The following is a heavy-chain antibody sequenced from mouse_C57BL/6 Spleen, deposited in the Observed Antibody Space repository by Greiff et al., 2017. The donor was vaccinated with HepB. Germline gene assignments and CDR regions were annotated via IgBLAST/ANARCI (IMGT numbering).Heavy chain of an antibody. CDR3: ARAPPGTGHFDY. Sequence: EVQLVESEGGLVQPGSSMKLSCTASGFTFSDYYMAWVRQVPEKGLEWVANINYDGSSTYYLDSLKSRFIISRDNAKNILYLQMSSLKSEDTATYYCARAPPGTGHFDYWGQGTTLTVSS. V-gene: IGHV5-16*01. D-gene: IGHD4-1*01. CDR1: GFTFSDYY. J-gene: IGHJ2*01. CDR2: INYDGSST.